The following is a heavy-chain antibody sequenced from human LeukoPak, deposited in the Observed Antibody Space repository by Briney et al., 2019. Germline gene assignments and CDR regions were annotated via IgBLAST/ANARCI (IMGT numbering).Heavy chain of an antibody. D-gene: IGHD3-3*01. CDR2: IYNSGST. J-gene: IGHJ5*02. V-gene: IGHV4-59*01. Sequence: SETLSLTCTVSGGSISSYYWSWIRQPPGKGLEWIGYIYNSGSTNYNPSLKSRVTISVDTSKNQFSLKLSSGTAADTAVYYCGRAKYDFWSGYYTWWFDPWGQGTLVTVSS. CDR1: GGSISSYY. CDR3: GRAKYDFWSGYYTWWFDP.